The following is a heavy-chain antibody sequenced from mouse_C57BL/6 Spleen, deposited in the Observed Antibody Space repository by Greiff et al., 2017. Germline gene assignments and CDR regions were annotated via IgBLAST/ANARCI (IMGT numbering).Heavy chain of an antibody. CDR2: INPSTGGT. V-gene: IGHV1-42*01. Sequence: EVKLMESGPELVKPGASVKISCKASGYSFTGYYMNWVKQSPEKSLEWIGEINPSTGGTTYNQKFKAKATLTVDKSSSTAYMQLKSLTSEDSAVYYCASGGTTVVPGFAYWGQGTLVTVSA. D-gene: IGHD1-1*01. J-gene: IGHJ3*01. CDR3: ASGGTTVVPGFAY. CDR1: GYSFTGYY.